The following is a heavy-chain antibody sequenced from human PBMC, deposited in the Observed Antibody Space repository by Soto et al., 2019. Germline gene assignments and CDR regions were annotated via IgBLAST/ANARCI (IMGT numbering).Heavy chain of an antibody. CDR2: IYYSGST. D-gene: IGHD3-16*02. V-gene: IGHV4-31*03. CDR3: ASNYECWELSAVRFDP. CDR1: GGSISSGGYY. Sequence: SETLSLTCTVSGGSISSGGYYWSWIRQHPGKGLEWIGYIYYSGSTYYNPSRKSRVTISVDTSKNQFSLKLSSVTAADTAVYYCASNYECWELSAVRFDPWGQGTLVTVSS. J-gene: IGHJ5*02.